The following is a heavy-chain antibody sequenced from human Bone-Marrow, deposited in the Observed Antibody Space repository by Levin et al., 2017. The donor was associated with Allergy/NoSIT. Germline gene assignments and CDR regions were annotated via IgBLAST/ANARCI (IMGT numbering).Heavy chain of an antibody. Sequence: GESLKISCKGFGYNFTKNYIGWVRQMPGKGLEWMGIIYPGDSKSIYSPSFRGRVTISADKSIDTAYLQWSRLEASDTAMYFCAKLVKTYSYDSHGYFYYYCMHGWGVGTTVVVTT. CDR3: AKLVKTYSYDSHGYFYYYCMHG. CDR2: IYPGDSKS. V-gene: IGHV5-51*01. J-gene: IGHJ6*04. CDR1: GYNFTKNY. D-gene: IGHD3-22*01.